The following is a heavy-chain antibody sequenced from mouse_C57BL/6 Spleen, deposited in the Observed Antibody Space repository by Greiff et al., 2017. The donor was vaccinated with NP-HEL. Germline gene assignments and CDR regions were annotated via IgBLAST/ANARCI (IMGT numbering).Heavy chain of an antibody. CDR3: ARRGLLRYYFDY. D-gene: IGHD1-1*01. J-gene: IGHJ2*01. CDR2: ISGGGGNT. Sequence: EVKLQESGGGLVKPGGSLKLSCAASGFTFSSYTMSWVRQTPEKRLEWVATISGGGGNTYYPDSVKGRFTISRDNAKNTLYLQMSSLRSEDTALYYCARRGLLRYYFDYWGQGTTLTVSS. V-gene: IGHV5-9*01. CDR1: GFTFSSYT.